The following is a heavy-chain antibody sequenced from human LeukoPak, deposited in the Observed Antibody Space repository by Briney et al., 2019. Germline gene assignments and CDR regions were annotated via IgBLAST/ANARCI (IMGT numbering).Heavy chain of an antibody. CDR2: INHRGST. V-gene: IGHV4-34*01. J-gene: IGHJ1*01. CDR1: GVSLTGYY. D-gene: IGHD2-15*01. Sequence: SETLSLTCAVSGVSLTGYYWSWIRQSPGKGLEWIGEINHRGSTNYNPSLKSRVTISVDTSKKQFSLNLSSLTAADTAVYYCARRGRYCTGGNCYTGYCQHWGQGTLVTVSS. CDR3: ARRGRYCTGGNCYTGYCQH.